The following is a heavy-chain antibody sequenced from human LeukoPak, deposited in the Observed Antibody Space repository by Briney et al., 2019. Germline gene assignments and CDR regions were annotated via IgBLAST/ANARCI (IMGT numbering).Heavy chain of an antibody. V-gene: IGHV4-59*08. CDR2: IYYSGST. CDR3: ARQRNGWYYFDY. D-gene: IGHD6-19*01. Sequence: SETLSLTCTGSGGSISSYYWSWIRQPPGKGLEWIGYIYYSGSTNYNPSLKSRVTISVDTSKNQFSLKLSSVTAADTAVYYCARQRNGWYYFDYWGQGTLVTVSS. J-gene: IGHJ4*02. CDR1: GGSISSYY.